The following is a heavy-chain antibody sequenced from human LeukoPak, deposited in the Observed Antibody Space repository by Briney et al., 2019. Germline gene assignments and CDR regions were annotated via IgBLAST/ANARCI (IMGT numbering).Heavy chain of an antibody. CDR2: ISGSGGST. CDR1: GFTFDDYA. V-gene: IGHV3-23*01. J-gene: IGHJ4*02. CDR3: AKEYSSSATLDY. D-gene: IGHD6-6*01. Sequence: GGSLRLSCAASGFTFDDYAMHWVRQAPGKGLEWVSAISGSGGSTYYADSVKGRFTISRDNSKNTLYLQMNSLRAEDTAVYYCAKEYSSSATLDYWGQGTLVTVSS.